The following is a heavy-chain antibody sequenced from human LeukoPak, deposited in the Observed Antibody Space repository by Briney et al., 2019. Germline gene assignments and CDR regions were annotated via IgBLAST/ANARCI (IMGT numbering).Heavy chain of an antibody. Sequence: GGSLRLSCAASGFTFSSYWMSWVRHAPGKGREWVANIKQVGSEKYYVDSVKGRFTISRDNAKNSLYLQMNSLRAEDTAVYYCARLDYDILTGVDYFDYWGQGTLVTVSS. V-gene: IGHV3-7*01. CDR3: ARLDYDILTGVDYFDY. CDR2: IKQVGSEK. D-gene: IGHD3-9*01. CDR1: GFTFSSYW. J-gene: IGHJ4*02.